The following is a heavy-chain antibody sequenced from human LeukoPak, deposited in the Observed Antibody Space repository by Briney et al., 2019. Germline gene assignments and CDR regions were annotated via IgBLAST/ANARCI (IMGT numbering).Heavy chain of an antibody. Sequence: SETLSLTCTVSGGSISSSSYYWGWIRQPPGKGLEWIGSIYYSGSTYYNPSLKSRVTISVDTSKNQFSLKLSSVTAADTAVYYCARHLGYCSGGTCYTMDVWGQGTTVTVSS. D-gene: IGHD2-15*01. J-gene: IGHJ6*02. CDR2: IYYSGST. V-gene: IGHV4-39*01. CDR3: ARHLGYCSGGTCYTMDV. CDR1: GGSISSSSYY.